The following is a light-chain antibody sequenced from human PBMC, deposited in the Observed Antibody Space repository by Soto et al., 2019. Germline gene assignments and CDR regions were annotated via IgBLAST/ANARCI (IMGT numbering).Light chain of an antibody. CDR2: SAS. CDR1: LIISNY. Sequence: DVQMTQSPSSLSASVGDRVTITCRASLIISNYLNWYPQKPGKAPKLLICSASTLQSGVPSRFSGSGSGTEFTLTINSRQPQDFATYYCQQSYNTPITVGQGTRLEIK. V-gene: IGKV1-39*01. CDR3: QQSYNTPIT. J-gene: IGKJ5*01.